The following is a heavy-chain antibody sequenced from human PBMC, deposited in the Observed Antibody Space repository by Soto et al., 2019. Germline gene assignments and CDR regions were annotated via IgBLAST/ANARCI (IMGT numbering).Heavy chain of an antibody. CDR1: GFTFNSYG. D-gene: IGHD6-19*01. V-gene: IGHV3-33*01. J-gene: IGHJ6*02. CDR3: ARDKIAVAGLMDV. Sequence: QVQLVESGGGVVQPGRSLRLSCAASGFTFNSYGMHWVRQAPGKGLEWVAVIWYDGSNKYYADSVKGRFTISRDNSKNTLYLQMNSLRAEDTAVYYCARDKIAVAGLMDVWGQGTTVTVSS. CDR2: IWYDGSNK.